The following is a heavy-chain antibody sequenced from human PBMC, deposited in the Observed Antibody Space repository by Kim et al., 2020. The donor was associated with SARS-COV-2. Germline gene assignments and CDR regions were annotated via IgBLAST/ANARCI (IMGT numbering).Heavy chain of an antibody. CDR3: ARVSPYGTHWFDP. D-gene: IGHD3-10*01. CDR2: IYYSGST. CDR1: GGSISSGGYY. Sequence: SETLSLTCTVSGGSISSGGYYWSWIRQHPGKDLEWIGYIYYSGSTYYNPSLKSRVTISVDTSKNQFSLKLSSVTAADTAVYYCARVSPYGTHWFDPWGQGTLVTVSS. J-gene: IGHJ5*02. V-gene: IGHV4-31*03.